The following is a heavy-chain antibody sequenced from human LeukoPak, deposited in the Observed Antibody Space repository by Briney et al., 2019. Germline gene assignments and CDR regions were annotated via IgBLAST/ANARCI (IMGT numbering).Heavy chain of an antibody. CDR2: VSGSGGST. V-gene: IGHV3-23*01. CDR3: AKENYDFWSGYFELEASYFDY. CDR1: GFTFSSYA. D-gene: IGHD3-3*01. J-gene: IGHJ4*02. Sequence: PGGSLRLSCAASGFTFSSYAMSWVRQAPGKGLEWVSAVSGSGGSTYYADSVKGRFTISRDNSKNTLYLQMNSLRAEDTAVYYCAKENYDFWSGYFELEASYFDYWGQGTLVTVSS.